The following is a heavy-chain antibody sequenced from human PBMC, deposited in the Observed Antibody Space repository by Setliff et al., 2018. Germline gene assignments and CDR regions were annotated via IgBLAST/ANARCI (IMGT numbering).Heavy chain of an antibody. CDR1: GGSISSSSYY. D-gene: IGHD3-3*01. CDR3: ARRATYYNFWSGYYDY. Sequence: PSETLSLTCTVSGGSISSSSYYWGWIRQPPGKGLEWIGSIYYSGSTYYNPSLKSRVTISVDTSKNQFSLKLSSVTAADTAVYYCARRATYYNFWSGYYDYWGQGTRVTVSS. CDR2: IYYSGST. J-gene: IGHJ4*02. V-gene: IGHV4-39*07.